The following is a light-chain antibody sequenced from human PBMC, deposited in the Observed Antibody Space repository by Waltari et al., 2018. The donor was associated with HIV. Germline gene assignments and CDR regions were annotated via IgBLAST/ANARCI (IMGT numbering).Light chain of an antibody. CDR2: KDS. Sequence: SYELTQPPSVSVSPGQTATITRYGDPSPKQHGDWYQQKSGQAPVLVISKDSERPSGIPERFSGSTTGTTVTLTINGVQAEDEADYYCQSADSSGTYVFGGGTKLTVL. V-gene: IGLV3-25*03. CDR1: PSPKQH. CDR3: QSADSSGTYV. J-gene: IGLJ2*01.